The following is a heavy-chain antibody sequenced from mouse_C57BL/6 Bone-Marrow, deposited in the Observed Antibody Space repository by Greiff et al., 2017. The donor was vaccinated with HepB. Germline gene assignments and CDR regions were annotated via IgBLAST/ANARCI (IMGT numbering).Heavy chain of an antibody. J-gene: IGHJ2*01. CDR1: GFTFSDYG. D-gene: IGHD1-1*01. CDR3: ARNYGSDY. V-gene: IGHV5-17*01. Sequence: EVKVVESGGGLVKPGGSLKLSCAASGFTFSDYGMHWVRQAPEKGLEWVAYISSGSSTIYYADTVKGRFTISRDNAKNTLFLKMTSLRSVDTAMYYCARNYGSDYWGQGTTLTVSS. CDR2: ISSGSSTI.